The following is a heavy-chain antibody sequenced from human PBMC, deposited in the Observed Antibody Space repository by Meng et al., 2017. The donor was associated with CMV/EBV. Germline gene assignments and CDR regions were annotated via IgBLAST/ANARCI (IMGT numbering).Heavy chain of an antibody. Sequence: GGSLRLSCKGSGYSFTSYWIGWVRQMPGKGLEWMGIIYPGDSDTRYSPSFQGQVTISADKSISTAYLQWSSLKASDTAMYYCARDLSNGAVVPAAIYYYYYGMDVWGQGTTVTVSS. CDR1: GYSFTSYW. J-gene: IGHJ6*02. CDR3: ARDLSNGAVVPAAIYYYYYGMDV. V-gene: IGHV5-51*01. CDR2: IYPGDSDT. D-gene: IGHD2-2*02.